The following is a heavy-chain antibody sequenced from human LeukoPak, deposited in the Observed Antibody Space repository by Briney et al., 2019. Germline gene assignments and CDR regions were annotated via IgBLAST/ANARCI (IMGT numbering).Heavy chain of an antibody. CDR2: ISSSGDTI. CDR3: ARALSVAGGY. V-gene: IGHV3-48*03. CDR1: EFTFSSHE. J-gene: IGHJ4*02. D-gene: IGHD6-19*01. Sequence: TGGSLRLSCAASEFTFSSHEMNWVRQAPGKGLEWVSYISSSGDTIYYADSVKGRFTISRDNAKNSLYLQLNSLRAEDTAVYYCARALSVAGGYWGQGTLVTVSS.